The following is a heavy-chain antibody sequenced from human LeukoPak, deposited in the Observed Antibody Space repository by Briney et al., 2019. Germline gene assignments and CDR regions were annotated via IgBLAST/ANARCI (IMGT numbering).Heavy chain of an antibody. CDR3: ARTSIVGANDY. Sequence: AETLSLTCAVSGGYVNRGTFFWTWIRKPPGKGLEWIGYISNSGSTNYHPSLKSRVTISVDTSKNQFSLKLSSVTAADTAVYYCARTSIVGANDYWGQGTLVTVSS. CDR1: GGYVNRGTFF. V-gene: IGHV4-61*01. D-gene: IGHD1-26*01. CDR2: ISNSGST. J-gene: IGHJ4*02.